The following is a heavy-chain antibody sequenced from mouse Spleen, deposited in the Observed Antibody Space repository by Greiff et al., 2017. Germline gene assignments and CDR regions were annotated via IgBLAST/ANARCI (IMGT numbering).Heavy chain of an antibody. Sequence: EVQLQESGAELVKPGASVKISCKASGYTFTDYNMHWVKQSHGKSLEWIGYIYPYNGGTGYNQKFKSKATLTVDNSSSTAYMELRSLTSEDSAVYYCARWDGNYGWYFDVWGAGTTVTVSS. CDR3: ARWDGNYGWYFDV. CDR1: GYTFTDYN. V-gene: IGHV1S29*02. CDR2: IYPYNGGT. D-gene: IGHD2-1*01. J-gene: IGHJ1*01.